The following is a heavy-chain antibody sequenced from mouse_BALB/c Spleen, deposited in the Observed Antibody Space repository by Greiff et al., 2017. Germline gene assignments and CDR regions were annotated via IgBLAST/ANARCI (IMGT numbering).Heavy chain of an antibody. Sequence: EVMLVESGGGLVKPGGSLKLSCAASGFTFSSYAMSWVRQTPEKRLEWVATISSGGSYTYYPDSVKGRFTISRDNAKNTLYLQMSSLRSEDTAMYYCARQSGLYYFDYWGQGTTLTVSS. V-gene: IGHV5-9-3*01. CDR1: GFTFSSYA. J-gene: IGHJ2*01. CDR3: ARQSGLYYFDY. CDR2: ISSGGSYT.